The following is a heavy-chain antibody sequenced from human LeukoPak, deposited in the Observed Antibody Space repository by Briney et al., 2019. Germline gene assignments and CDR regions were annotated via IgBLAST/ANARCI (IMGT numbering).Heavy chain of an antibody. V-gene: IGHV3-30*02. CDR2: IGYEGVHK. D-gene: IGHD4-23*01. CDR1: GFTFNNFG. J-gene: IGHJ4*02. Sequence: PGGPLRLSCAASGFTFNNFGMHWVRQAPGKGLEWVSFIGYEGVHKYYADSVKGRFTISKDNSKATLYLQMNSLRPEDTAVYYCAKDLHGGYSSDYWGEGTQVTVFS. CDR3: AKDLHGGYSSDY.